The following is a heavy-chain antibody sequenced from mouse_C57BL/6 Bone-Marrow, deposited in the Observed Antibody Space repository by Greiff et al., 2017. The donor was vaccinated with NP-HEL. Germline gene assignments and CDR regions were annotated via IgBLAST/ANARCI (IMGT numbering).Heavy chain of an antibody. CDR3: ARLPRGYFDV. CDR2: IRNKANGYTT. CDR1: GFTFTDYY. V-gene: IGHV7-3*01. Sequence: EVQVVESGGGLVQPGGSLSLSCAASGFTFTDYYMSWVRQPPGKALEWLGFIRNKANGYTTEYSASVKGRFTISRDNSQSILYLQMNALRAEDSATYYCARLPRGYFDVWGTGTTVTVSS. D-gene: IGHD5-1*01. J-gene: IGHJ1*03.